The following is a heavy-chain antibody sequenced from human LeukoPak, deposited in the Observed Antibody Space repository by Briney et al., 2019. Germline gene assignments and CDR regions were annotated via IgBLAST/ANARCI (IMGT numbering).Heavy chain of an antibody. CDR3: AGVLGYCSGTSCYSYDTFDI. J-gene: IGHJ3*02. CDR2: MNPNSGNT. V-gene: IGHV1-8*01. D-gene: IGHD2-2*01. Sequence: ASVKVSCKASGYTFTSYDINWVRQATGQGLEWMGWMNPNSGNTGYAQKFQGRVTMTRNTSISTAYMELSSLRSEDTAVYYCAGVLGYCSGTSCYSYDTFDIWGQGTMVTVSS. CDR1: GYTFTSYD.